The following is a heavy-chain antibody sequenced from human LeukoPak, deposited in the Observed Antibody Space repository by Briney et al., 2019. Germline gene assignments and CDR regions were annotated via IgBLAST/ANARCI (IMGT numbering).Heavy chain of an antibody. CDR3: AKCVILTGRYMDV. Sequence: GGSLRLSCAASGFTFSTHWMHWVRQAPGKGLVWVSRINSDGSSTNYADSVKGRFTISRDNSKNTLYLQMNSLRAEDTAVYYCAKCVILTGRYMDVWGKGTTVTISS. V-gene: IGHV3-74*01. J-gene: IGHJ6*03. CDR2: INSDGSST. D-gene: IGHD3-9*01. CDR1: GFTFSTHW.